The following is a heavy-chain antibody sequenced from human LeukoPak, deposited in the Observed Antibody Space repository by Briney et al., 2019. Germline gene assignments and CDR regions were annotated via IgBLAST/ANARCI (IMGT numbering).Heavy chain of an antibody. J-gene: IGHJ4*02. CDR1: GYTFTSYD. D-gene: IGHD2-15*01. CDR2: MNPNSGNT. Sequence: ASVKVSCKASGYTFTSYDINWVRQATGQGLEWMGWMNPNSGNTGYAQKFQGRVTITRNTSISTAYMELSSLRSEDTAVYYCARGVARLYYFDYWGQGTLVTVSP. CDR3: ARGVARLYYFDY. V-gene: IGHV1-8*03.